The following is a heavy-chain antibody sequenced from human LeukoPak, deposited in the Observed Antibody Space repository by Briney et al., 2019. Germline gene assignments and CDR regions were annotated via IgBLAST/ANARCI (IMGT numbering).Heavy chain of an antibody. J-gene: IGHJ3*02. D-gene: IGHD3-22*01. V-gene: IGHV4-59*01. CDR1: GGSIGSYY. Sequence: SETLSLTCTVSGGSIGSYYWTWIRQPPGKGLEWIGYIYYSGSTNYNPSLKSRVTISVDTSKNQFSLKLSSVTTADTAVYYCARYYYDNSGSIYAFDIWGQGTMVTVSS. CDR2: IYYSGST. CDR3: ARYYYDNSGSIYAFDI.